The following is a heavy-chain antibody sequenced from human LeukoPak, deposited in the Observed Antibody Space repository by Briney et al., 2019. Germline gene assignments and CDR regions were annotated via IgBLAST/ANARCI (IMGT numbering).Heavy chain of an antibody. D-gene: IGHD4-17*01. V-gene: IGHV1-8*03. CDR3: ARTTSLTASGYDC. CDR2: MNPYNGDR. J-gene: IGHJ4*02. Sequence: ASVTVSFKSSGYTFTTYHINWVRQATGQGGEWLGWMNPYNGDRGYAQKFQGRLSITSDTSITTAYMELSSLKSDDTAVYFCARTTSLTASGYDCWGQGTLVTVSS. CDR1: GYTFTTYH.